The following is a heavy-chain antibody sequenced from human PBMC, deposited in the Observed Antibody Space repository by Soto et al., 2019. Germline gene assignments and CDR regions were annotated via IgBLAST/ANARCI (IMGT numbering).Heavy chain of an antibody. CDR1: GGTFSSYT. D-gene: IGHD1-26*01. V-gene: IGHV1-69*01. Sequence: QVQLVQSGAEVKKPGSSVTVSCKASGGTFSSYTISWVRQAPGQGLEWMAGIRPIFGTPIYAQKFQDRVTITSDDSTMTAYMEMNRLTSEDTGVYYCARVVVGSRLSLDYWGQGTLVTISS. J-gene: IGHJ4*02. CDR3: ARVVVGSRLSLDY. CDR2: IRPIFGTP.